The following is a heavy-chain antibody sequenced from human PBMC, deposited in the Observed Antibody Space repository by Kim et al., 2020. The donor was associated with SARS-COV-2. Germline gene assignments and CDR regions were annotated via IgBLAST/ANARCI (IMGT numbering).Heavy chain of an antibody. CDR3: ARPDYYYGMDV. CDR2: IYYSGST. Sequence: SETLSLTCTVSGGSISSSSYYWGWIRQPPGKGLEWIGSIYYSGSTYYNPSLKSRVTISVDTSKNQFSLKLSSVTAADTAVYYCARPDYYYGMDVWGQGTTVTVSS. CDR1: GGSISSSSYY. J-gene: IGHJ6*02. V-gene: IGHV4-39*01.